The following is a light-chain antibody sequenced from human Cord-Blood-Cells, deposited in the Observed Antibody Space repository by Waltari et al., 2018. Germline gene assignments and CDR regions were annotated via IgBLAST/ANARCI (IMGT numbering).Light chain of an antibody. J-gene: IGKJ1*01. CDR1: QSVSSN. Sequence: IVMTQSPATLSVSPGERATLHCRASQSVSSNLAWYQQKPGQAPRLLIYGASTRATGIPARFSVSGSGTEFTLTISSLQSEDFAVYYCQQYNNWPPGTFGQGTKVEIK. V-gene: IGKV3-15*01. CDR2: GAS. CDR3: QQYNNWPPGT.